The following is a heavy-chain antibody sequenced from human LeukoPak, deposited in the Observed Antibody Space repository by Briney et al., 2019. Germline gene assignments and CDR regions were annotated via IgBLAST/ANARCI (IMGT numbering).Heavy chain of an antibody. Sequence: ASVKVSCKASGYTFTGYYMHWVRQAPGQGLEWMGWINPNSGGTHYALKFQGRVTMTRDTSISTAYMELNRLRSDDTAVYYCARGRRMTMVRGVGNWFDPWGQGTLVTVSS. D-gene: IGHD3-10*01. V-gene: IGHV1-2*02. CDR3: ARGRRMTMVRGVGNWFDP. CDR2: INPNSGGT. CDR1: GYTFTGYY. J-gene: IGHJ5*02.